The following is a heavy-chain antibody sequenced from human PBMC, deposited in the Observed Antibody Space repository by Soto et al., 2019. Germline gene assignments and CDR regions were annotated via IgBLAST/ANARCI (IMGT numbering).Heavy chain of an antibody. CDR3: ARQYYDFWSGPRGLYGMDV. CDR2: INPSGGST. J-gene: IGHJ6*02. CDR1: GYTFTSYY. D-gene: IGHD3-3*01. Sequence: GASVKVSCKXSGYTFTSYYMHWVRQAPGQGLEWMGIINPSGGSTSYAQKFQGRVTMTRDTSTSTVYMELSSLRSEDTAVYYCARQYYDFWSGPRGLYGMDVWGQGTTVTVSS. V-gene: IGHV1-46*01.